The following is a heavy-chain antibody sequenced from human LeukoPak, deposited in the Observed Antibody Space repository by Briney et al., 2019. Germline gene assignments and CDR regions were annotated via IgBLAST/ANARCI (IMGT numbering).Heavy chain of an antibody. CDR3: ARDTWGGPDAFDI. V-gene: IGHV3-53*01. CDR2: IYSGGST. J-gene: IGHJ3*02. D-gene: IGHD2-21*01. CDR1: GFTVSSNY. Sequence: PGGSLRLSCAASGFTVSSNYMSWVRQAPGKGLEWVSVIYSGGSTYYADSVKGRFTISRDNSKNTLYLQMNSLRAEDTAVYYCARDTWGGPDAFDIWGQGTMVTVS.